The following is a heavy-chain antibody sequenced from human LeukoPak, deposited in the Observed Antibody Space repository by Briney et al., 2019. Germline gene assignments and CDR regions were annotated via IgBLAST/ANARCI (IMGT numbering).Heavy chain of an antibody. CDR2: IKQDGSGK. Sequence: GGSLRLSCAASGFTFSNYWMTWVRQAPGKGLEWVANIKQDGSGKYYVDSVKGRFTISRDNSKNTLYLQMNSLRAEDTAVYYCASDPYGYYYYGMDVWGQGTTVTVSS. V-gene: IGHV3-7*03. J-gene: IGHJ6*02. D-gene: IGHD4-17*01. CDR3: ASDPYGYYYYGMDV. CDR1: GFTFSNYW.